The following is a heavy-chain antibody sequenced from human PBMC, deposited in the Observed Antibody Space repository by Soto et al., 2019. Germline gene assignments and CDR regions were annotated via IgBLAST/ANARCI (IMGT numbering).Heavy chain of an antibody. CDR3: ATEPRMSSRGRGGMDV. D-gene: IGHD3-10*01. CDR1: GFSIRTYG. J-gene: IGHJ6*02. CDR2: IWSDGSDQ. Sequence: QVELVESGGGMVQPGKSLRLSCVASGFSIRTYGMHWVRQAPGKGLEWVAVIWSDGSDQLYADSMKGRLTISRDNAKNTLYLQVNSLRADDTAAYFCATEPRMSSRGRGGMDVWGHGTTVIVSS. V-gene: IGHV3-33*01.